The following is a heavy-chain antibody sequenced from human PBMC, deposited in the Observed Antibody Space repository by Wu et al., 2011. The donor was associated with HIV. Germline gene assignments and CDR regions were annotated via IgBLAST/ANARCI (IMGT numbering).Heavy chain of an antibody. J-gene: IGHJ6*03. CDR2: IIPIFGTR. CDR1: GGIFTNHT. V-gene: IGHV1-69*14. Sequence: QVQLVQSGAEVKMPGSPVKVSCKASGGIFTNHTFTWVRQAPGQGLEWMGGIIPIFGTRNDAQKFQGRITITADKSTSTAYMELSSLTSDDTAVYYCARESEGQRMKGFYYYMAVWGKGTTVTVSS. D-gene: IGHD1-1*01. CDR3: ARESEGQRMKGFYYYMAV.